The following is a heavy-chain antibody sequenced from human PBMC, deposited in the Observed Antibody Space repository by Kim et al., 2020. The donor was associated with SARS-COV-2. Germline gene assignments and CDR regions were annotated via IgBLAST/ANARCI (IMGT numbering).Heavy chain of an antibody. J-gene: IGHJ6*02. CDR2: K. Sequence: KYYADPVKGRFTISGDNSKNTLYLQRNSLRAEDTAVYYCARDLSGYYGMDVWGQGTTVTVSS. CDR3: ARDLSGYYGMDV. V-gene: IGHV3-33*01. D-gene: IGHD3-10*01.